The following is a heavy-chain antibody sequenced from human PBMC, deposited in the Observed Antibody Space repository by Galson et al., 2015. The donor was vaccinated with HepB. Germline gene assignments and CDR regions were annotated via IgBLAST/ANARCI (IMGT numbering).Heavy chain of an antibody. CDR2: IGGKTDNYAT. V-gene: IGHV3-73*01. CDR3: TANCGGDCGH. Sequence: SLRLSCAASGFAFSGSPIYWVRQASGKGLEWVGRIGGKTDNYATSYAASVKGRFTISRDDSKNTAFLQMNSLKTEDTAVYYCTANCGGDCGHWGQGTLVTVSS. D-gene: IGHD2-21*02. J-gene: IGHJ4*02. CDR1: GFAFSGSP.